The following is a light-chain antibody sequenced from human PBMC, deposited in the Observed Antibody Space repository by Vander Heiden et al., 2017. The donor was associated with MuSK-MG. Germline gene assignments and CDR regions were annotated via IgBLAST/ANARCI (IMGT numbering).Light chain of an antibody. V-gene: IGKV2-28*01. CDR1: QSLLDSNGYTY. CDR2: LAS. CDR3: MQALQTPLT. J-gene: IGKJ4*01. Sequence: DIVMTQSPLSLPVTPGEPASISCRSSQSLLDSNGYTYLDWYLQKPGQSPQLLIHLASNRASGVPDRFSGSGSGTDFTLKISRVEDEDVGVYYCMQALQTPLTFGGGTKVEIK.